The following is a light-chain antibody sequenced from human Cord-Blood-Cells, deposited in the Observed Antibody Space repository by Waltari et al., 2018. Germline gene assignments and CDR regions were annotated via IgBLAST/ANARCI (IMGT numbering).Light chain of an antibody. J-gene: IGKJ5*01. V-gene: IGKV3-11*01. CDR1: QSVSSY. Sequence: EIVLTQSPATLSLSPGERATLSGRASQSVSSYLAWYQQKPGQAPRLLIYDASNRATGIPARFSGSGSVTDFTLTISSLEPEDVAVYYCQQRSNWPPITFGQGTRLEIK. CDR3: QQRSNWPPIT. CDR2: DAS.